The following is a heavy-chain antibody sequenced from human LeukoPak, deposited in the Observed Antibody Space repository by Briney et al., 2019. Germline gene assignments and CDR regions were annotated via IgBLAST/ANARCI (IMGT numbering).Heavy chain of an antibody. J-gene: IGHJ6*04. V-gene: IGHV1-69*13. CDR3: AREAVVAPATVSYYGMDV. D-gene: IGHD2-15*01. Sequence: GASVKVSCKASGDTFSNYAFSWVRQAPGQGLEWMGGIIPIFGTANYAQIFQGRVTITADESTSTAYMELSSLTSEDTAVCYCAREAVVAPATVSYYGMDVWGKGTTVTVSS. CDR2: IIPIFGTA. CDR1: GDTFSNYA.